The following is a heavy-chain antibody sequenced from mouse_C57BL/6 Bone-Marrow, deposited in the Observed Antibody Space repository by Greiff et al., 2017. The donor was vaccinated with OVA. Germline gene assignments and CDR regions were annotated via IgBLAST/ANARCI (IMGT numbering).Heavy chain of an antibody. V-gene: IGHV8-8*01. CDR2: IWWDDDT. D-gene: IGHD1-1*01. CDR3: ARRGNYDGSSYDWYFDV. J-gene: IGHJ1*03. CDR1: GFSLSTFGMG. Sequence: QVTLKESGPGILQPSQTLSLTCSFSGFSLSTFGMGVGWIRQPSGKGLEWLAHIWWDDDTYYNPALKSRLTISKDTSKHQVFLKVANVETAGTATYYCARRGNYDGSSYDWYFDVWGTGTTVTVSS.